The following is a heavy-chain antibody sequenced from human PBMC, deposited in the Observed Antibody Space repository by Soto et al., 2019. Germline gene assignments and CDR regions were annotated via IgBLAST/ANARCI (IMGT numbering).Heavy chain of an antibody. V-gene: IGHV4-34*01. Sequence: SETLSLTCAVYGGSFSGYYWSWIRQPPGKGLEWIGEINHSGSTNYNPSLKSRVTISVDTSKNQFSLKLSSVTAADTAVYYCARGPRTTMVRGVMISAYFQHWGQGTLVTVSS. CDR1: GGSFSGYY. CDR2: INHSGST. CDR3: ARGPRTTMVRGVMISAYFQH. D-gene: IGHD3-10*01. J-gene: IGHJ1*01.